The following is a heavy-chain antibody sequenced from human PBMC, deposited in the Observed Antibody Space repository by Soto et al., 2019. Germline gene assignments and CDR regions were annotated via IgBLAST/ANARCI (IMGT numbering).Heavy chain of an antibody. D-gene: IGHD2-15*01. J-gene: IGHJ3*02. CDR3: ARGRYCSGGSCYSNAFDI. CDR2: IYPSGST. CDR1: SGSISRSNW. Sequence: QVQLQESGPGLVKPSGTLSLTCAVSSGSISRSNWWSWVRQPPGQGLEWIGEIYPSGSTNYNPSLKRRVTRSVDKSKNQCSLKLSSVTAADTAVYYCARGRYCSGGSCYSNAFDIWGQGTMVTVSS. V-gene: IGHV4-4*02.